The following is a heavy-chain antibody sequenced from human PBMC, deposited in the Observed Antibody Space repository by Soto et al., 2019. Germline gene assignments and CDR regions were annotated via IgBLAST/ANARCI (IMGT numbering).Heavy chain of an antibody. D-gene: IGHD6-13*01. CDR1: GGPISSGGYY. Sequence: QVQLQESGPGLVKPSQTLSLTCTVSGGPISSGGYYWSWIRQFPGKGLEWIGYTYYSGSAYYNPSLKSRVTISVEMSKNQFSLNLTSVTAADTAVYYCARDSVVAADGTGGFDSWGQGTLVTVSS. CDR3: ARDSVVAADGTGGFDS. CDR2: TYYSGSA. J-gene: IGHJ4*02. V-gene: IGHV4-31*03.